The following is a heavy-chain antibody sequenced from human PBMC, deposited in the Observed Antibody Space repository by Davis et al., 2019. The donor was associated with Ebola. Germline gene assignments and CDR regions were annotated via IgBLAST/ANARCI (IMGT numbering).Heavy chain of an antibody. D-gene: IGHD4/OR15-4a*01. V-gene: IGHV3-30*03. Sequence: GESLKISCAASGFTFSSYGMHWVRQAPGKGLEWVAVISYDGINQYYADSVKGRFTISRDNSKNMLYLQMNSLRAEDTAVYYCGRDGARANPYYYGMDVWGKGTTVTVSS. CDR2: ISYDGINQ. J-gene: IGHJ6*04. CDR3: GRDGARANPYYYGMDV. CDR1: GFTFSSYG.